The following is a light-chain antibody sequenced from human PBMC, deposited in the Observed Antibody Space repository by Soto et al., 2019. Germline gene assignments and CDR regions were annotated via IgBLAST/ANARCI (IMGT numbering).Light chain of an antibody. CDR2: KVS. CDR3: MQGTHWPLT. V-gene: IGKV2-30*01. CDR1: QSLVYSDGDTY. J-gene: IGKJ4*01. Sequence: DVVMTQSPLSLPVTLGQPASISCKSSQSLVYSDGDTYLSWFQQRPGPSPRRLIYKVSSRDSGVPDRFSGSGSGTDFTLKISRVEAEDVGVYYCMQGTHWPLTFGGGTKVEIK.